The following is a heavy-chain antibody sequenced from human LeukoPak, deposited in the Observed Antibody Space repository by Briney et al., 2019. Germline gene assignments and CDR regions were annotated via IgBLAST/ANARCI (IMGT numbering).Heavy chain of an antibody. V-gene: IGHV3-7*01. CDR1: GFTFSTYW. D-gene: IGHD3-3*01. Sequence: GGSLRLSCAASGFTFSTYWMSWVRQAPGKGLEWVANIKQDGGDKYYVDSVKGRFTISRDNAKDSLYLQMNSVRAEDTAVYYCARINAQSHNFWSGYPHGWFDPWGQGTLVTVSS. CDR2: IKQDGGDK. J-gene: IGHJ5*02. CDR3: ARINAQSHNFWSGYPHGWFDP.